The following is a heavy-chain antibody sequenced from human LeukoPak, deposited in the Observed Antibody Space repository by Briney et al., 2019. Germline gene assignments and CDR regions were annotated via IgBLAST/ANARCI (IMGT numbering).Heavy chain of an antibody. D-gene: IGHD3-10*01. J-gene: IGHJ5*02. CDR3: ARDRAVRGVIIPFDP. CDR2: INPSGGST. CDR1: GYTFTSYY. Sequence: ASVKVSCKASGYTFTSYYMHWVRQAPGQGLEWMGIINPSGGSTSYAQKFQGRVTMTRDTSTSTAYMELRSLRSDVTAVYYCARDRAVRGVIIPFDPWGQGTLVTVSS. V-gene: IGHV1-46*01.